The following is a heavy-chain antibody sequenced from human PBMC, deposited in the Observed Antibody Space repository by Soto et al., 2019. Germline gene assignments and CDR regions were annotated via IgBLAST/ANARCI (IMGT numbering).Heavy chain of an antibody. CDR1: GFTFSSYL. V-gene: IGHV3-7*05. J-gene: IGHJ5*02. CDR2: IKQDGSEK. Sequence: EVQLVESGGGLVQPGGSLRLSCAASGFTFSSYLMSWVRQAPGKGLEWVANIKQDGSEKYYVDSVKGRFTISRDNAKNSLYLHMNSLRAEDTAVYYCARQLAANWNNVRKRFDPWGQGTLVTVSP. D-gene: IGHD1-20*01. CDR3: ARQLAANWNNVRKRFDP.